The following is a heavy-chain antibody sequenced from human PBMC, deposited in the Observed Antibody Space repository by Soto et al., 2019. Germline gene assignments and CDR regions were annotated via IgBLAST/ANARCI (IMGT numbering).Heavy chain of an antibody. D-gene: IGHD5-18*01. Sequence: EVPLVESGGGVVRPGGSLRLSCAASGFTFDDYDLSWVRQAPGKGLEWVSNINWNGGSTGYADSVKGRFTISRDNTKNSLYLQMNSLRAEDTAFYYCGRGDFGVDTAMLFYYFDYWGQGSLVTVSS. J-gene: IGHJ4*02. CDR3: GRGDFGVDTAMLFYYFDY. V-gene: IGHV3-20*04. CDR2: INWNGGST. CDR1: GFTFDDYD.